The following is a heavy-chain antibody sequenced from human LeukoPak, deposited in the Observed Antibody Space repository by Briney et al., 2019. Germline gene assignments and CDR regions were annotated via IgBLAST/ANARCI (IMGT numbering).Heavy chain of an antibody. Sequence: SETLSLTCTVSDGSISSYYWSWIRQPPGKGLEWIGYIYYSGITRYNPSFESRVTMSVDTSNYQFSLNLRSVTAADTAVYYCARHRVEVAGSYFDSWGQGTLVTVSS. CDR3: ARHRVEVAGSYFDS. J-gene: IGHJ4*02. CDR2: IYYSGIT. D-gene: IGHD6-19*01. CDR1: DGSISSYY. V-gene: IGHV4-59*08.